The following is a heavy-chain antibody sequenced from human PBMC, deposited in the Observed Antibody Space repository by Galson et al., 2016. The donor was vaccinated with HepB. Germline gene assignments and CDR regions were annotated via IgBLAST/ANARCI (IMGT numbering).Heavy chain of an antibody. Sequence: SETLSLTCAVSGGSISSSNWWNWVRQPPGKGLEWIGEIYHSGTTNYNPSLKSRVTISVDKSKNQFSLNLSSVTAADTAVHYRARDDVETLGFRGLANWFDPWGQGTLVTVSS. CDR2: IYHSGTT. J-gene: IGHJ5*02. CDR1: GGSISSSNW. V-gene: IGHV4-4*02. D-gene: IGHD3/OR15-3a*01. CDR3: ARDDVETLGFRGLANWFDP.